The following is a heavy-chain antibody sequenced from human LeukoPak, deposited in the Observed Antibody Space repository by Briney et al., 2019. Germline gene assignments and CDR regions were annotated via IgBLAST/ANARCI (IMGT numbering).Heavy chain of an antibody. CDR2: ISYDGSNK. J-gene: IGHJ6*02. CDR1: GFTFSSYA. Sequence: GRSLGLSCAASGFTFSSYAMQWVRQAPGKGLEWVAVISYDGSNKYYADSVKGRFTISRGNSKNTLYLQMNSLRAEDTAVYYCARASYCSGGSCLYYHYYYGMDVWGQGTTVTVSS. CDR3: ARASYCSGGSCLYYHYYYGMDV. D-gene: IGHD2-15*01. V-gene: IGHV3-30-3*01.